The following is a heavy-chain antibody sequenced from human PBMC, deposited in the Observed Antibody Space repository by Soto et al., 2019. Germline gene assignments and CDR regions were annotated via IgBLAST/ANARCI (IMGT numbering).Heavy chain of an antibody. Sequence: GESLKISCKGSGYSFTSYWISWVRQMPGKGLEWMGRIDPSDSYTNYSPSFQGHVTISADKSISTAYLQWSSLKASDTAMYYCAIRYCTNGVCYKGTHLAIEHFDYWGQGTLVTVSS. D-gene: IGHD2-8*01. CDR2: IDPSDSYT. CDR3: AIRYCTNGVCYKGTHLAIEHFDY. J-gene: IGHJ4*02. CDR1: GYSFTSYW. V-gene: IGHV5-10-1*01.